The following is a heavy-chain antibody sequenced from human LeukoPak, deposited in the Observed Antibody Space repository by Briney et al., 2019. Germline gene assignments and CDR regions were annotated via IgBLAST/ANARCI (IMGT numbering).Heavy chain of an antibody. CDR3: ASFCEMLAQSRQLVRPCAFDI. Sequence: SETLSLTCTVSGGSISSSSYYWGWIRQPPGKGLEWIGSIYYSGSTYYNPSLKSRVTISVDTSKNQFSLKLSSMTAADTAVYYCASFCEMLAQSRQLVRPCAFDIWGQGTMVTVSS. V-gene: IGHV4-39*07. CDR1: GGSISSSSYY. D-gene: IGHD6-13*01. CDR2: IYYSGST. J-gene: IGHJ3*02.